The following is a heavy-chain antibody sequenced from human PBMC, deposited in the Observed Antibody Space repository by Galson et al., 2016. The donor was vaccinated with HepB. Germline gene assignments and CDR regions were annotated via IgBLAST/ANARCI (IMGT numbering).Heavy chain of an antibody. J-gene: IGHJ3*02. V-gene: IGHV1-24*01. CDR3: ARYSLQHPINAFDI. D-gene: IGHD5-12*01. CDR1: GYTLSQLV. CDR2: FVPENDET. Sequence: SVKVSCKVSGYTLSQLVMHWLRYSPAQGLEWIGGFVPENDETVYAQKFHGRVTMTRDTSMTTAYMDLTNLRSEDTAVYYCARYSLQHPINAFDIWGQGTMVTVSS.